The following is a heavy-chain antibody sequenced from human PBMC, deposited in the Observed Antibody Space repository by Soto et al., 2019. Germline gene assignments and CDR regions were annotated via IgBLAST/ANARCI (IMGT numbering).Heavy chain of an antibody. CDR1: GYTFTSYA. Sequence: QVQLVQSGAEVKKPGASVKVSCKASGYTFTSYAMHWVRQAPGQRLEWMGWINAGNGNTKYSQKFQGRVTITRDTSGSTAYMELSSLRSEDTAVYYWARDPGYSYGYNWGQGTLVTVSS. CDR2: INAGNGNT. V-gene: IGHV1-3*01. CDR3: ARDPGYSYGYN. D-gene: IGHD5-18*01. J-gene: IGHJ4*02.